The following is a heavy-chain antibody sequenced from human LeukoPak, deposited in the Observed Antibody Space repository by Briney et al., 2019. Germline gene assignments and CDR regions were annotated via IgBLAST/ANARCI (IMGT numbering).Heavy chain of an antibody. D-gene: IGHD3-10*01. V-gene: IGHV3-21*01. J-gene: IGHJ6*02. Sequence: PGGSLRLSCAASGFTFNAYSMNRVRQAPGKGLEWVSSITASSSYIYYADSVKGRFTISRDNTKNLVYLQMNSLRAEDTAVYYCARDYGPNVYNYNGLDVWGQGTTVTVSS. CDR1: GFTFNAYS. CDR3: ARDYGPNVYNYNGLDV. CDR2: ITASSSYI.